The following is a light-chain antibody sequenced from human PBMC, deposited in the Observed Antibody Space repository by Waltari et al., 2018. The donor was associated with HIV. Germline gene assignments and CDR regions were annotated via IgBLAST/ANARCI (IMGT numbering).Light chain of an antibody. V-gene: IGLV3-25*03. J-gene: IGLJ3*02. CDR2: KDT. CDR3: QSVDSSGTYWV. Sequence: SSELTQPPSVSVSPGQTATITCSGDALPKPYGYWYQQKPGQAPVLVIYKDTERPSGIPERFSGSSSGTTVTLTISGVQAEDEADYHCQSVDSSGTYWVFGGGTKLTVL. CDR1: ALPKPY.